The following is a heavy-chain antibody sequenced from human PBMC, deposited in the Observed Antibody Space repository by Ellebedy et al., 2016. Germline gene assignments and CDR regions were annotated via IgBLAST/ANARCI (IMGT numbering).Heavy chain of an antibody. CDR3: ARAPVGARPFDY. CDR2: IYYSGST. J-gene: IGHJ4*02. V-gene: IGHV4-59*01. CDR1: GGSISSYY. D-gene: IGHD1-26*01. Sequence: SETLSLTXTVSGGSISSYYWSWIRQPPGKGLEWIGYIYYSGSTNYNPSLKSRVTISVDTSKNQFSLKLSSVTAADTAVYYCARAPVGARPFDYWGQGTLVTVSS.